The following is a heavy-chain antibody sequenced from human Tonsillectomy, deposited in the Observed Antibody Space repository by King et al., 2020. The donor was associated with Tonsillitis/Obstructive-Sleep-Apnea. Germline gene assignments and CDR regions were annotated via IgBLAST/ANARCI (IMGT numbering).Heavy chain of an antibody. CDR2: ISSSSTYR. CDR3: ARDLMSSTVTTFGYYVD. CDR1: GLTFSDYY. V-gene: IGHV3-11*05. J-gene: IGHJ4*02. D-gene: IGHD4-17*01. Sequence: VQLVESGGGLVKPGGSLRLSCAASGLTFSDYYMSWMRQAPGKGLEWVSYISSSSTYRNYADSVKGRFTISRDNAKSTLYQQMNSLRAEDTAVYYCARDLMSSTVTTFGYYVDWGQGTLVTVSP.